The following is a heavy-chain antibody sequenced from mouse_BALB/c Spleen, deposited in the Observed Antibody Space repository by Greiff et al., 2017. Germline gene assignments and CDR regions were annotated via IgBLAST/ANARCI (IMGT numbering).Heavy chain of an antibody. CDR3: ARWVRRGDYYAMDY. CDR1: GFNIKDYY. D-gene: IGHD2-14*01. CDR2: IDPENGNT. J-gene: IGHJ4*01. Sequence: VQLQQSGAELVRPGALVKLSCKASGFNIKDYYMHWVKQRPEQGLEWIGWIDPENGNTIYDPKFQGKASITADTSSNTAYLQLSSLTSEDTAVYYCARWVRRGDYYAMDYWGQGTSVTVSS. V-gene: IGHV14-1*02.